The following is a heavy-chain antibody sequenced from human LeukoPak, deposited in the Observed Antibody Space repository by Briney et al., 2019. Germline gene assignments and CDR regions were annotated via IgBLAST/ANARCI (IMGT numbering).Heavy chain of an antibody. CDR2: IYTSGGT. D-gene: IGHD4-11*01. CDR1: GGSISSYH. Sequence: SETLSLTCTVSGGSISSYHWTWIRQPAGKGLEWIGRIYTSGGTNYNPSLKSRVTMSVDTSKNQFSLKLTSVTAADTAVYYCARDRPVTGANWFDPWGQGALVTVSS. V-gene: IGHV4-4*07. CDR3: ARDRPVTGANWFDP. J-gene: IGHJ5*02.